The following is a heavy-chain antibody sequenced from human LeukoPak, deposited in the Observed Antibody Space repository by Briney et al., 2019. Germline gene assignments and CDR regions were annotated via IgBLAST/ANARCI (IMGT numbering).Heavy chain of an antibody. D-gene: IGHD1-7*01. Sequence: KSSETLSLTCTVSGGSISSYYWSWIRQPPGKGLEWIGEINHSGSTNYNPSLKSRVTISVDTSKNQFSLKLSSVTAADTAVYYCALRPAEGITGTINWFDPWGQGTLVTVSS. J-gene: IGHJ5*02. CDR3: ALRPAEGITGTINWFDP. CDR2: INHSGST. CDR1: GGSISSYY. V-gene: IGHV4-34*01.